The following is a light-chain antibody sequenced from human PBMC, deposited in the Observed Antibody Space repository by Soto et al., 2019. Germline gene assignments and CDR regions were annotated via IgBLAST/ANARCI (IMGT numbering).Light chain of an antibody. V-gene: IGLV2-14*01. CDR2: EVS. CDR3: SSYTSSSTYV. CDR1: SSDVGGSSY. Sequence: QSALTQPASVSWSAGQSITISCTGTSSDVGGSSYVSWFQQHPNKAPKVLIYEVSNRPSGVSNRFSGSKSGNTASLTISGLQAEDEADYYCSSYTSSSTYVFGTGTKVTVL. J-gene: IGLJ1*01.